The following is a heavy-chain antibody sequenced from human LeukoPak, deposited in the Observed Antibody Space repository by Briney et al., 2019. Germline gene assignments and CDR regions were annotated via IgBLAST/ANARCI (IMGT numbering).Heavy chain of an antibody. CDR2: ISSSGSTI. D-gene: IGHD3-9*01. CDR1: GFTFSDYY. CDR3: ARESTGYDILTGYYRGNFDY. J-gene: IGHJ4*02. V-gene: IGHV3-11*01. Sequence: GGSLRLPCAASGFTFSDYYMSWIRQAPGKGLEWVSYISSSGSTIYYADSVKGRFTISRDNAKNSLYLQMNSLRAEDTAVYYCARESTGYDILTGYYRGNFDYWGQGTLVTVSS.